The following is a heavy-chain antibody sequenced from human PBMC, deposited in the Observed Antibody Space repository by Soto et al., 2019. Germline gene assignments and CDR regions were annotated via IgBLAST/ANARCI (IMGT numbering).Heavy chain of an antibody. CDR3: AGTWEYCSGGSCYSRFDYYYYGMDV. J-gene: IGHJ6*02. V-gene: IGHV3-21*01. Sequence: GRSLRLSCAASEFTFKKHGMNWVSQAQGKGLEWVSSISSSSSYIYYADSVKGRFTISRDNAKNSLYLQMNSLRAEDTAVYYCAGTWEYCSGGSCYSRFDYYYYGMDVWGQGTTVTVSS. D-gene: IGHD2-15*01. CDR1: EFTFKKHG. CDR2: ISSSSSYI.